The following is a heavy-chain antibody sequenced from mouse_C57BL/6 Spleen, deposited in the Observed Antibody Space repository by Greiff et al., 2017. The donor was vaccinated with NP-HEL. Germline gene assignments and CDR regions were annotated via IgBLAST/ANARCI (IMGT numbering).Heavy chain of an antibody. Sequence: QVQLQQPGAELVRPGSSVKLSCKASGYTFTSYWMDWVKQRPGQGLEWIGNIYPSDSETHYNQKFKDKATLTVDKSSSTAYMQLSSLTSEDSAVYYCARQGGGSSYDWYFDVWGTGTTVTVSS. CDR3: ARQGGGSSYDWYFDV. CDR2: IYPSDSET. D-gene: IGHD1-1*01. J-gene: IGHJ1*03. CDR1: GYTFTSYW. V-gene: IGHV1-61*01.